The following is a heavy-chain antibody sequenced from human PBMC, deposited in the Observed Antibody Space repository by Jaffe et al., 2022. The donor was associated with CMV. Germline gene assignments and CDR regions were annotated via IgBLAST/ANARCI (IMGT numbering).Heavy chain of an antibody. J-gene: IGHJ5*02. CDR1: GGSISSSSYY. D-gene: IGHD5-18*01. Sequence: QLQLQESGPGLVKPSETLSLTCTVSGGSISSSSYYWGWIRQPPGKGLEWIGSIYYSGSTYYNPSLKSRVTISVDTSKNQFSLKLSSVTAADTAVYYCARHFRYVDTAMVLWSWFDPWGQGTLVTVSS. CDR3: ARHFRYVDTAMVLWSWFDP. CDR2: IYYSGST. V-gene: IGHV4-39*01.